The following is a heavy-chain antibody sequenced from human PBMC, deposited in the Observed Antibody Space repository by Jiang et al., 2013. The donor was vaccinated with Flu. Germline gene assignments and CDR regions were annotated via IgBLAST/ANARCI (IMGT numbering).Heavy chain of an antibody. D-gene: IGHD2-21*01. CDR3: ARVNFCAADCSDGGAFDI. J-gene: IGHJ3*02. CDR1: GYTFTGYY. Sequence: SGAEVKKPGASVKVSCKASGYTFTGYYMHWVRQAPGQGLEWMGWINPDSGGTNYAQKFQGRVTMTREMSINTAYMELARLGSDDTAVYYCARVNFCAADCSDGGAFDIWGQGTMVTVSS. CDR2: INPDSGGT. V-gene: IGHV1-2*02.